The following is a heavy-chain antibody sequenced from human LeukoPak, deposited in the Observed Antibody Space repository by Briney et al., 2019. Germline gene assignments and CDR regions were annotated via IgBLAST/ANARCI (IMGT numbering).Heavy chain of an antibody. D-gene: IGHD3-3*01. CDR2: IYDSESA. J-gene: IGHJ6*03. V-gene: IGHV4-59*11. Sequence: SETLSLTCTVSGVSINSHYRSWIRQPPGKGLEWIGFIYDSESANYKSSLKSRVTMTVDTSKNQFSLKLNSVTAADTAVYYCARVLQNYYHMDVWGKGTTVTVSS. CDR3: ARVLQNYYHMDV. CDR1: GVSINSHY.